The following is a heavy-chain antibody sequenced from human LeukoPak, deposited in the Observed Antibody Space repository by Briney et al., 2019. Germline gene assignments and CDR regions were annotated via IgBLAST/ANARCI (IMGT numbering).Heavy chain of an antibody. CDR1: GGSFSGYY. D-gene: IGHD6-13*01. CDR3: ARGLISSWYSVGY. V-gene: IGHV4-34*01. CDR2: INHSGST. Sequence: SETLSLTCAVYGGSFSGYYWSWIRQPPGKGLEWIGEINHSGSTNYNPSLKSRVTISVDTSKNQFSLKLSSVTAADTAVYYCARGLISSWYSVGYWGQGTLVTVSS. J-gene: IGHJ4*02.